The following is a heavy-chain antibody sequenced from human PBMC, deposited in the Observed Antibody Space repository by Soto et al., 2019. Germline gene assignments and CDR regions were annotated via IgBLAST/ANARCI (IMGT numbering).Heavy chain of an antibody. Sequence: SVKVSCKASGGTFSSYAISWVRQAPGQGLEWVGGIIPIFGTANYAQKFQGRVTITADKSTSTAYMELSSLRSEDTAVYYCARPDTAMVRHAFDIWGQGIMVTVSS. V-gene: IGHV1-69*06. CDR3: ARPDTAMVRHAFDI. CDR2: IIPIFGTA. D-gene: IGHD5-18*01. CDR1: GGTFSSYA. J-gene: IGHJ3*02.